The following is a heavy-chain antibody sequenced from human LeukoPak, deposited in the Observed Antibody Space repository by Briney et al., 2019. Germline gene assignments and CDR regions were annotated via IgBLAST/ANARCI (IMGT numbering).Heavy chain of an antibody. Sequence: ASVNVSCKASGYTFTSYAMHWVRQAPGQRLEWMGWINAGNGNTKYSQKFQGRVTITRDTSASTAYMELSSLRSEDTAVYYCARVGARWLPLVPYYWGQGTLVTVSS. CDR1: GYTFTSYA. CDR2: INAGNGNT. J-gene: IGHJ4*02. V-gene: IGHV1-3*01. D-gene: IGHD5-24*01. CDR3: ARVGARWLPLVPYY.